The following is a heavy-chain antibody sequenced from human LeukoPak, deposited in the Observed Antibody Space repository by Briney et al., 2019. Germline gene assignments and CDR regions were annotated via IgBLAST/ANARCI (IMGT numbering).Heavy chain of an antibody. J-gene: IGHJ4*02. CDR3: ARGNPAAGALFFDY. D-gene: IGHD6-13*01. CDR1: GFTFSSYA. V-gene: IGHV3-30*04. Sequence: GGSLRLSYAASGFTFSSYAMHWVRQAPGKGLEWVAVISYDGINKNHADSVQGRFTISRDISRSTLYLQMNSLTPEDTAVYYCARGNPAAGALFFDYWGQGALVTVSS. CDR2: ISYDGINK.